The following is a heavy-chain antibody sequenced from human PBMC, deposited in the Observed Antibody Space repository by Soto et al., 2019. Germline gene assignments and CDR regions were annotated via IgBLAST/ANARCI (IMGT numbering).Heavy chain of an antibody. J-gene: IGHJ5*02. Sequence: QLQLQESGPGLVKPSETLSLTCTVSGGSISSRGYYWGWIRQPPGKGLEWIGTIYYSGSTYYNPSLKSRVTISVNTSKNQSSLKLSSVTAADTAVYYCATGNWFDPWGQGTLVTVSS. CDR2: IYYSGST. CDR1: GGSISSRGYY. V-gene: IGHV4-39*01. CDR3: ATGNWFDP.